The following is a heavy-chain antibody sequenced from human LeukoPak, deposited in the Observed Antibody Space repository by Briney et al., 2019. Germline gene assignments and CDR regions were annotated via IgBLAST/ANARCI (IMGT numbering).Heavy chain of an antibody. CDR3: AKVDTSGWYEVLDF. D-gene: IGHD6-19*01. CDR2: ISADGRRS. J-gene: IGHJ4*02. Sequence: PGRSLRLSCVASGFTFTTYALSWVRQAPGKGLEWVSTISADGRRSNYADSVKGRFTISRDTSKNTLYLQMNSLRAEDTAKYYCAKVDTSGWYEVLDFWGQGTLVTVSS. V-gene: IGHV3-23*01. CDR1: GFTFTTYA.